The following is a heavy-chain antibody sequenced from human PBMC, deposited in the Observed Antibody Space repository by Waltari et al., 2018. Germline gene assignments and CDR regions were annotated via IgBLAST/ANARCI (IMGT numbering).Heavy chain of an antibody. V-gene: IGHV1-2*02. J-gene: IGHJ6*03. D-gene: IGHD5-18*01. Sequence: QVQLVQSGAEVGKPGASVKVSCKASGYSFRDYYRPWVRQPRGQGLEWMGWINPYSGGTNYAQKFQGRVTMTRDTSISTVYIELGSLRYDDRAVYYCAREGAAMVISYNYYMDVWGKGTTVTISS. CDR2: INPYSGGT. CDR1: GYSFRDYY. CDR3: AREGAAMVISYNYYMDV.